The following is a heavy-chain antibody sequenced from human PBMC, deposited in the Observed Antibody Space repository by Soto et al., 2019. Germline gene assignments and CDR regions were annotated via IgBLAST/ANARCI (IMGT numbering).Heavy chain of an antibody. D-gene: IGHD5-18*01. CDR3: ASGVDTAMANFDY. Sequence: GGSLRLSCAASGFTFSSYAMHWVRQAPGKGLEWVAVISYDGSNKYYADSVKGRFTISRDNSKNTLYLQMNSLRAEDTAVYYCASGVDTAMANFDYWGQGTLVTVSS. CDR1: GFTFSSYA. CDR2: ISYDGSNK. J-gene: IGHJ4*02. V-gene: IGHV3-30-3*01.